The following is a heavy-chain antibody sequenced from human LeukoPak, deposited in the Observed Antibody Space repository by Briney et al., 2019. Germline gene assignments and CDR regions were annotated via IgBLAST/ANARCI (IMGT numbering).Heavy chain of an antibody. Sequence: GGSLRLSCAASGFTFSNAWMSWVRQAPGKGLEWVGRIKSKTDGGTTDYAAPVKGRFTISRDDSKNTLYLQMNGLKTEDTAVCYCTTDFAPPVGAEPIDYWGQGTLVTVSS. J-gene: IGHJ4*02. CDR1: GFTFSNAW. D-gene: IGHD1-26*01. CDR3: TTDFAPPVGAEPIDY. CDR2: IKSKTDGGTT. V-gene: IGHV3-15*01.